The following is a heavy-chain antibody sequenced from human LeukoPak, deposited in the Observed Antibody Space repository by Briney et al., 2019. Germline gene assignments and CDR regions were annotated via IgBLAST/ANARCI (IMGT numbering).Heavy chain of an antibody. CDR3: ARVQTYYYDSSGLYSY. V-gene: IGHV3-21*01. J-gene: IGHJ4*02. CDR1: GFTFSSYS. Sequence: PGGSLRLSCAASGFTFSSYSMNWVRQAPGKGLEWVSSISSSSCIYYADSVKGRFTISRDNAKNSLYLQMNSLRAEDTAVYYCARVQTYYYDSSGLYSYWGQGTLVTVSS. CDR2: ISSSSCI. D-gene: IGHD3-22*01.